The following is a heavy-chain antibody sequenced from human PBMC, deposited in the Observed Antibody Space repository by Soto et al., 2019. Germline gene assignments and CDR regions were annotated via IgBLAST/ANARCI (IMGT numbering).Heavy chain of an antibody. Sequence: QITLKESGPTLVKPTQTLTLTCTFSGFSLSTSEVGVGWIRQPPGKALEWLALVYWDEDKRYSPSLKSRLTTXKXTXXNQVVLTMTNMDPVDTATYYCAPASGAGNSAYFDYWGQGTLVTVSS. V-gene: IGHV2-5*02. J-gene: IGHJ4*02. CDR1: GFSLSTSEVG. CDR3: APASGAGNSAYFDY. CDR2: VYWDEDK. D-gene: IGHD6-13*01.